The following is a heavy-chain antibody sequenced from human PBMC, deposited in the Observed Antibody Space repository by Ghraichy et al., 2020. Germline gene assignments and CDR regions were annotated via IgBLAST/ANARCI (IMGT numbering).Heavy chain of an antibody. D-gene: IGHD3-22*01. CDR1: GYTFTRYD. Sequence: ASVKVSCKASGYTFTRYDINWVRQATGQGLEWIGWMNPNSGNTGFAQNFQGRVTMTRDTSISTAYMELSGLTSEDTAVYYCARGGGLLRVVSYWGQGTLVNVSS. V-gene: IGHV1-8*01. CDR2: MNPNSGNT. J-gene: IGHJ4*02. CDR3: ARGGGLLRVVSY.